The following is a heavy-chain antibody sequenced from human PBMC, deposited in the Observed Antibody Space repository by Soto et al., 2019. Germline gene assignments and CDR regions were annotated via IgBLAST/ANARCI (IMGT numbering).Heavy chain of an antibody. D-gene: IGHD4-17*01. CDR3: ARSPSDYGDYEGLGGYYYYGMDV. CDR2: IYYSGST. J-gene: IGHJ6*02. V-gene: IGHV4-39*07. Sequence: PSETLSLTCTVSGGSISSSSYYWGWIRQPPGKGLEWIGSIYYSGSTYYKQSLKSRVTISVDTSKNQFSLKLSYVNAADTAVYYCARSPSDYGDYEGLGGYYYYGMDVWGQGTTVTVSS. CDR1: GGSISSSSYY.